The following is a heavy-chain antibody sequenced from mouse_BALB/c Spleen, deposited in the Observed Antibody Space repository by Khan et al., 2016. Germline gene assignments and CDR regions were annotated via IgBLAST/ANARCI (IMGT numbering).Heavy chain of an antibody. V-gene: IGHV6-6*02. D-gene: IGHD1-1*02. CDR2: IRLRSDNYTT. CDR3: TGGNPWYFDV. CDR1: GFTFSNYW. Sequence: EVKLEESGGGLVQPGGSMKFSCEASGFTFSNYWMSWVRQSPQKGLEWVAEIRLRSDNYTTHYVESVKGSFTISRDDSKSRLFLQMNSLRAEDTGIYYCTGGNPWYFDVWGAGTTVTVSS. J-gene: IGHJ1*01.